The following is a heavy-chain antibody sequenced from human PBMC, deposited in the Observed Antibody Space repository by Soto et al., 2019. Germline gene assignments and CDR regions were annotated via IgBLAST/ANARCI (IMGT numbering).Heavy chain of an antibody. Sequence: ASVKVSCKASGYTFTSYGISWVRQAPGQGLEWMGWISAYNGNTNYAQKLQGRVTITTDKSTSTAYMELSSLRSEDTAVYYCARSVVVPAAFYYYYGMDVWGQGTTVTVSS. V-gene: IGHV1-18*01. CDR2: ISAYNGNT. J-gene: IGHJ6*02. CDR3: ARSVVVPAAFYYYYGMDV. CDR1: GYTFTSYG. D-gene: IGHD2-2*01.